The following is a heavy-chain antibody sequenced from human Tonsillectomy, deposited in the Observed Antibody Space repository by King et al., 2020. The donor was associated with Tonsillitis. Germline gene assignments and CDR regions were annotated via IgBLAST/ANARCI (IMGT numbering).Heavy chain of an antibody. CDR2: ISDSGGP. CDR1: GGSISGYY. CDR3: AGAFHLAGDFDY. Sequence: VQLQESGPGLVKPSETLSLTCTVSGGSISGYYWSWIRQPPGKGLAWIGYISDSGGPTYNPSLKTRVTISEDASKNQFSLRLSSVTAADTAVYYCAGAFHLAGDFDYWGQGTLVTVSS. V-gene: IGHV4-59*01. D-gene: IGHD6-13*01. J-gene: IGHJ4*02.